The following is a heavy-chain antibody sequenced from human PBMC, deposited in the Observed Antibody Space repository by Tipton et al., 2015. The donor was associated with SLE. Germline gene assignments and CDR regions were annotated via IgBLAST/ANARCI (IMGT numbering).Heavy chain of an antibody. D-gene: IGHD6-13*01. J-gene: IGHJ4*02. CDR2: IYYSATT. V-gene: IGHV4-59*08. CDR3: ARYTGAGFYFDF. CDR1: GGSITSHY. Sequence: GLVKPSETLSLTCTVSGGSITSHYWSWLRQPPGKGLEWIGFIYYSATTNYKSSLKSRVTISVDKSKNQFSVKLASVTAADTAVYYCARYTGAGFYFDFWGQGTLVIVS.